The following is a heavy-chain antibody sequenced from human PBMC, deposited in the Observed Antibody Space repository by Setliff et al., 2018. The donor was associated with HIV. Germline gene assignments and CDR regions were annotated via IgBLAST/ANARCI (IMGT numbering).Heavy chain of an antibody. D-gene: IGHD3-10*01. CDR1: GFTFSSYW. Sequence: PGGSLRLSCAASGFTFSSYWMLWVRQANGRGLVWVSRITSDGSSTGYADSVKGRFTISRDNANNTLFLQMNRLRAEDTVVYYCAKDGGRGAHYSSWSYYWDPGYLDFWGNGTTVTVSS. V-gene: IGHV3-74*01. J-gene: IGHJ6*03. CDR2: ITSDGSST. CDR3: AKDGGRGAHYSSWSYYWDPGYLDF.